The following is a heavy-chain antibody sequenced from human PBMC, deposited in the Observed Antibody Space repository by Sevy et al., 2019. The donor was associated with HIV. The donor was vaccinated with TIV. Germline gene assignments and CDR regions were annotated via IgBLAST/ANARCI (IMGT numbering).Heavy chain of an antibody. CDR1: GFTFSSYS. Sequence: GGSLRLSCAASGFTFSSYSMNWVRQAPGKGLEWVSSISSSSSYIYYAYSVKGRFTISRDNAKNSLYLQMNSLRAEDTAVYYCARTNDYGVLGAFDIWGQGTMVTVSS. CDR3: ARTNDYGVLGAFDI. D-gene: IGHD4-17*01. J-gene: IGHJ3*02. V-gene: IGHV3-21*01. CDR2: ISSSSSYI.